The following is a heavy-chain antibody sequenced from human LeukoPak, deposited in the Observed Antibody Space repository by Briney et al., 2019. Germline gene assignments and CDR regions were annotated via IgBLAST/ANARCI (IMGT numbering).Heavy chain of an antibody. CDR3: AHRRGTYYFQY. CDR2: IYWDDDK. CDR1: GFSLSSSGVG. D-gene: IGHD1-26*01. J-gene: IGHJ4*02. V-gene: IGHV2-5*02. Sequence: SGPTLVKPTQTLTLTCTFSGFSLSSSGVGVGWIRQPPGKALEWLALIYWDDDKRYSPSLESRLTITKDTSKNQVVLTMTNMDPVDTATYYCAHRRGTYYFQYWGQGTLVTVSS.